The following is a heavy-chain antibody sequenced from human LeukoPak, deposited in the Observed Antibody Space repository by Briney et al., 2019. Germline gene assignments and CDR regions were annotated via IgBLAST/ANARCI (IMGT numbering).Heavy chain of an antibody. Sequence: GGSLRLSCVASGFTLSSNSIYWVRQAPGKGLEWVSYISSSSGTIYYADSVKGRFTISRDNAKNSLYLQVNSLRAEDTAVYYCARGAYYYFMDVWGKGTTVTVSS. CDR2: ISSSSGTI. CDR1: GFTLSSNS. V-gene: IGHV3-48*04. J-gene: IGHJ6*03. CDR3: ARGAYYYFMDV.